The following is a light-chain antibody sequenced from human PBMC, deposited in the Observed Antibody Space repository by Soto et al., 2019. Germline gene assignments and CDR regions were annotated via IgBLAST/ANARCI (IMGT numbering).Light chain of an antibody. CDR1: SSDVGGYNY. J-gene: IGLJ1*01. CDR3: SSYAGTAYV. CDR2: EVT. Sequence: VLTQPPSASGSPGQSVTISCTGTSSDVGGYNYVSWYQQHPGKVPKLMIYEVTKRPSGVPDRFSGSKSGNTASLTVSGLQTEDEADYYCSSYAGTAYVFGTGTKVTVL. V-gene: IGLV2-8*01.